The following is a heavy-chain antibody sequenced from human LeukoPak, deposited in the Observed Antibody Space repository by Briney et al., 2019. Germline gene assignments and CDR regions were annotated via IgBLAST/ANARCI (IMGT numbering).Heavy chain of an antibody. J-gene: IGHJ4*02. Sequence: GGSLRLSCAASGFTFSSYAMSWVRQAPGKGLEWVSAISGSGGSTYYADSVKGRFTISRDNSKNSLYLQMNSLRAEDTAVYYCARFRTAMQLWKGYYFDYWGQGTLVTVSS. CDR3: ARFRTAMQLWKGYYFDY. D-gene: IGHD5-18*01. CDR2: ISGSGGST. V-gene: IGHV3-23*01. CDR1: GFTFSSYA.